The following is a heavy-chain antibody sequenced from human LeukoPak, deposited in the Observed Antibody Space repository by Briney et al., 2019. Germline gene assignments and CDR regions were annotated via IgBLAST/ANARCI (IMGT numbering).Heavy chain of an antibody. D-gene: IGHD1-14*01. J-gene: IGHJ5*02. V-gene: IGHV3-7*01. CDR1: GFTFSSYW. CDR3: ARSPTNRHFDP. CDR2: IKQDGSEK. Sequence: GGSLKLSCAASGFTFSSYWMTWVRQAPGKGLEWVANIKQDGSEKYYVDSVRGRFTISRDNAKNSLYLQMNSLTAEDTAVYYCARSPTNRHFDPWGQGTLVTVSS.